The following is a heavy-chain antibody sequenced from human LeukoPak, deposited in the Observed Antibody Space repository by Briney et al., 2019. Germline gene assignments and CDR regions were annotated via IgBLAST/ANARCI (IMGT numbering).Heavy chain of an antibody. CDR3: AKDRAMVRGVIHDY. CDR1: GFTVSSNY. CDR2: ISWNSGSI. J-gene: IGHJ4*02. Sequence: PGGSLRLSCAASGFTVSSNYMSWVRQAPGKGLEWVSGISWNSGSIGYADSVKGRFTISRDNAKNSLYLQMNSLRAEDTALYYCAKDRAMVRGVIHDYWGQGTLVTVSS. V-gene: IGHV3-9*01. D-gene: IGHD3-10*01.